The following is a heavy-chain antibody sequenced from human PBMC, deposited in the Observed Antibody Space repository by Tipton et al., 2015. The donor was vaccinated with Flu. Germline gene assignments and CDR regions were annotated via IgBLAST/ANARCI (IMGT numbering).Heavy chain of an antibody. CDR2: IKSKTDSGTR. CDR3: TAGVGATDHDY. Sequence: SLRLSCVASGLTFSEAWMSWVRQAPGKGLEWVGRIKSKTDSGTRDFAAPVKGRFSISRDDSKNTLYLQMNSLKFEDTAVYYCTAGVGATDHDYWGQGTLVTVSS. V-gene: IGHV3-15*01. J-gene: IGHJ4*02. CDR1: GLTFSEAW. D-gene: IGHD1-26*01.